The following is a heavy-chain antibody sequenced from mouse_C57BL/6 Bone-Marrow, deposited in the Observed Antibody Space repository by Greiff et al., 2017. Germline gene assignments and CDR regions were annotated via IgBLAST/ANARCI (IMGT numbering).Heavy chain of an antibody. J-gene: IGHJ3*01. CDR1: GYTFTSYW. Sequence: QVQLQQPGAELVKPGASVTLSCKASGYTFTSYWMHWVQQRPGQGLEWIGMIPPNSGSTNYNEQFKSKATLTVDQSSSRAYMQLSSLTSEDSAVYYCARRGGAWFAYWGQGTLVTVSA. V-gene: IGHV1-64*01. CDR2: IPPNSGST. CDR3: ARRGGAWFAY.